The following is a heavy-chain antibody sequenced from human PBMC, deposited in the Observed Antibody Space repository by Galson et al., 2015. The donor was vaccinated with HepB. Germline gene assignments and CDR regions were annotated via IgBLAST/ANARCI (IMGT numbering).Heavy chain of an antibody. D-gene: IGHD3-3*01. J-gene: IGHJ4*02. CDR2: IRGKPNNYAT. CDR3: FGEGGY. V-gene: IGHV3-73*01. CDR1: GFTFSGSD. Sequence: SLRLSCAASGFTFSGSDVHWVRQASGKGLEWVGHIRGKPNNYATAYAASVKGRFTISRDDYETTAYLQMSTLRTEDTAVYYCFGEGGYWGQGTLVTVSS.